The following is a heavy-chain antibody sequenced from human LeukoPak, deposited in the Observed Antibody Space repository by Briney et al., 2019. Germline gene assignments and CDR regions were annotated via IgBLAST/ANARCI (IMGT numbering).Heavy chain of an antibody. CDR2: NYYSGSN. V-gene: IGHV4-39*07. CDR1: GGSISSSSYY. D-gene: IGHD1-7*01. J-gene: IGHJ3*02. CDR3: GRDFPYGNWNYELGAFDI. Sequence: SETLSLTCTVSGGSISSSSYYWGWTRQPPGKGLEWIRSNYYSGSNYYNPELKSRVTISVDASKNQFSLKLSSVTAADSAVYYCGRDFPYGNWNYELGAFDIWGQGTMVTVSS.